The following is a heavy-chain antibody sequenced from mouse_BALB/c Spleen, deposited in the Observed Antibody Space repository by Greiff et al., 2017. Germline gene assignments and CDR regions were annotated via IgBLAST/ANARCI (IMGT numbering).Heavy chain of an antibody. Sequence: EVKLVESGGGLVQPGGSLRLSCATSGFTFTDYYMSWVRQPPGKALEWLGFIRNKANGYTTEYSASVKGRFTISRDNSQSILYLQMNTLRAEDSATYYCARDSSGLAYWGQGTLVTVSA. CDR2: IRNKANGYTT. V-gene: IGHV7-3*02. D-gene: IGHD3-1*01. J-gene: IGHJ3*01. CDR3: ARDSSGLAY. CDR1: GFTFTDYY.